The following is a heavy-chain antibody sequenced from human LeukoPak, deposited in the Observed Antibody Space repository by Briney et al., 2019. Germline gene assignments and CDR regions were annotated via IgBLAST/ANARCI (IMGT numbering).Heavy chain of an antibody. CDR2: ISGSGGST. V-gene: IGHV3-23*01. J-gene: IGHJ4*02. CDR1: GFTFSSYA. Sequence: GGSLRLSCAASGFTFSSYAMTWVRQAPGRGLEWVSGISGSGGSTYYADSVKGRFTISRDNSKNTLYVQMNSLRAEDTAVYYCAKSDYYDSSGYYYGSDYWGQGTLVTVSS. D-gene: IGHD3-22*01. CDR3: AKSDYYDSSGYYYGSDY.